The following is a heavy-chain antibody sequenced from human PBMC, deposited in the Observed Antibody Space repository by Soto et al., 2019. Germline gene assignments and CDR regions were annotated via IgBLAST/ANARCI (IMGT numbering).Heavy chain of an antibody. J-gene: IGHJ4*02. CDR1: GFTFSSYA. CDR2: ISGSGGST. V-gene: IGHV3-23*01. CDR3: ARDLTLTGHYDY. Sequence: GGSLRLSCAASGFTFSSYAMSWVRQAPGKGLEWVSAISGSGGSTYYADSVKGRFTISRDNSKNTLYLQMNSLRAEDTAVYYCARDLTLTGHYDYWGQGTLVTVSS. D-gene: IGHD1-20*01.